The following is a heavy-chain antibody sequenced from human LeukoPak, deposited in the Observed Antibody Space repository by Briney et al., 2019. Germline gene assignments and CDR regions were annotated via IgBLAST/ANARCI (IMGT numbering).Heavy chain of an antibody. J-gene: IGHJ3*02. CDR3: ARYYIISSGVFDI. V-gene: IGHV3-7*02. CDR2: IKEDGSEK. CDR1: GITFSRSW. D-gene: IGHD3-10*01. Sequence: GGSLRLSCAASGITFSRSWMSWVRQAPGKGLEWVAFIKEDGSEKYYVDSVKGRFTISRDNAENSLYLQMNSLRAEDTAVYYCARYYIISSGVFDIWGQGTMVTVSS.